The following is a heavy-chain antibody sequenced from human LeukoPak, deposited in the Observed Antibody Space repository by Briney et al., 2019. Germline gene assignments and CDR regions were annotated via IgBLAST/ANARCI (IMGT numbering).Heavy chain of an antibody. D-gene: IGHD6-19*01. J-gene: IGHJ5*01. CDR3: TTDLYSSGWYDS. V-gene: IGHV3-15*07. CDR2: IKPKTDGETT. Sequence: PGGSLRLSCAASGFTFSNAYMNWVRQAPGKGLEWVGRIKPKTDGETTGYAAPVKGRFTISRDDSKNTLYLQMNSLKTEDTAVYYCTTDLYSSGWYDSWGQGTLVTVSS. CDR1: GFTFSNAY.